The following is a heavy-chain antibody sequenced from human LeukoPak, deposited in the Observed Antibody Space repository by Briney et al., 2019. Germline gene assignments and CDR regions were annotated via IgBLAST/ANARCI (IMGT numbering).Heavy chain of an antibody. Sequence: PGGSLRLSCAASGFTFSNYWMNWVRQAPGKGLVWVSRIKSDEGTSYADSVKGRFTISRDNAKNTLYPQMNSLRADDTAVYYCVRDLNYWGQGILVTVSS. D-gene: IGHD3-9*01. J-gene: IGHJ4*02. CDR3: VRDLNY. CDR2: IKSDEGT. CDR1: GFTFSNYW. V-gene: IGHV3-74*01.